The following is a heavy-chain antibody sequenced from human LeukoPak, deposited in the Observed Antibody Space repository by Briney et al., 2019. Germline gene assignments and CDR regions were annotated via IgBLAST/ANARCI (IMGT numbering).Heavy chain of an antibody. Sequence: GESLKISCKASGYSFTNYWIGWVRPMPGKGLEWMALINPGDSDTRYSPSFQGQVTISVDKSINTAYLQWSSLRALDTAMYYCARQGSSIVSDYWGQGTLVTVSS. CDR2: INPGDSDT. V-gene: IGHV5-51*01. CDR3: ARQGSSIVSDY. J-gene: IGHJ4*02. D-gene: IGHD2-15*01. CDR1: GYSFTNYW.